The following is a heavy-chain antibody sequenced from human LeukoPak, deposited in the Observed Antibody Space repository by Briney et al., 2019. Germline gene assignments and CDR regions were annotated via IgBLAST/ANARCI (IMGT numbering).Heavy chain of an antibody. CDR3: ARGGRGKSIAAAGIGTNYYYYMDV. D-gene: IGHD6-13*01. J-gene: IGHJ6*03. Sequence: GASVKVSCKASGYTFTSYGISWVRQAPGQGLEWMGWISAYNGNTNYAQKLQGRVTMTTDTSTSTAYMELRSLRSDDTAVYYCARGGRGKSIAAAGIGTNYYYYMDVWGKGTTVTVSS. CDR2: ISAYNGNT. CDR1: GYTFTSYG. V-gene: IGHV1-18*01.